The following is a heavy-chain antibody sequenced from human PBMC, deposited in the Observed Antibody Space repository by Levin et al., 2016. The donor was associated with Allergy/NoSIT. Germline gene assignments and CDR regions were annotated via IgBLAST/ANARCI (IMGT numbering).Heavy chain of an antibody. CDR1: GFTFSSYA. D-gene: IGHD6-13*01. Sequence: GGSLRLSCAASGFTFSSYAMSWVRQAPGKGLEWVSGISGSGGSTYYADSVKGRFTISRDNSKNTLYLQMNSLRAEDTAVYYCARGPKQQLVPLWYWGQGTLVTVSS. CDR3: ARGPKQQLVPLWY. V-gene: IGHV3-23*01. CDR2: ISGSGGST. J-gene: IGHJ4*02.